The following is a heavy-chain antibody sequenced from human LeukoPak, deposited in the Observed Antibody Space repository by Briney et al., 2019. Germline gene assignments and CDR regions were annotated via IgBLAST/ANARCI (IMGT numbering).Heavy chain of an antibody. CDR3: AREKSGYYYGMDV. V-gene: IGHV3-30-3*01. J-gene: IGHJ6*02. CDR2: ISYDGSNK. D-gene: IGHD3-10*01. Sequence: GGSLRLFCAASGFTFSSYAMHWVRQAPGKGLEGVAVISYDGSNKYYADSVKGRFTISRDNSKNTLYLQMNSLRAEDTAVYYCAREKSGYYYGMDVWGQGTTVTVSS. CDR1: GFTFSSYA.